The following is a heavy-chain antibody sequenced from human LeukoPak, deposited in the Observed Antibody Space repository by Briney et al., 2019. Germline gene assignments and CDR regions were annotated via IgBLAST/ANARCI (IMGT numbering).Heavy chain of an antibody. V-gene: IGHV3-30*18. CDR2: ISYDGSNK. D-gene: IGHD1-7*01. Sequence: GGSLRLSCAASGFTFSSYGMHWVRQAPGKGLEWEAVISYDGSNKYYADSVKGRFTISRDNSKNTLYLQMNSLRAEDTAVYYCAKATGYNWNYKIDYWGQGTLVTVSS. J-gene: IGHJ4*02. CDR3: AKATGYNWNYKIDY. CDR1: GFTFSSYG.